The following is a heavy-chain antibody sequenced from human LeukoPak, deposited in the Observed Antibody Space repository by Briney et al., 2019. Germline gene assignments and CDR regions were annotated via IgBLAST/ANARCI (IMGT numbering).Heavy chain of an antibody. CDR2: INHSGST. Sequence: SETLSLTCAVYGGSFSGYYWSWIRQPPGKGLEWIGEINHSGSTNYNPSLKSRVTISVDTSKNQFSLKLSSVTAADTAVYYCARRVTMVRGVILTRYYYYYMDVWGKGTTVTISS. CDR1: GGSFSGYY. CDR3: ARRVTMVRGVILTRYYYYYMDV. D-gene: IGHD3-10*01. V-gene: IGHV4-34*01. J-gene: IGHJ6*03.